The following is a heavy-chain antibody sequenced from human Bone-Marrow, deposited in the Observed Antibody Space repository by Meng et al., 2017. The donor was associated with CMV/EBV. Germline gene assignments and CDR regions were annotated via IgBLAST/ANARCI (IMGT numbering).Heavy chain of an antibody. V-gene: IGHV4-61*01. CDR1: GGSVSSGSYY. D-gene: IGHD2-2*01. J-gene: IGHJ4*02. Sequence: SETLSLTCTVSGGSVSSGSYYWSWIRQPPGKGLEWIGYIYYSGSTNYNPSLKSRVTISVDTSKNQFSLKLNSVTAADTAVYYCARGSFCSSANCYRAFYSWGQGTLVTVSS. CDR3: ARGSFCSSANCYRAFYS. CDR2: IYYSGST.